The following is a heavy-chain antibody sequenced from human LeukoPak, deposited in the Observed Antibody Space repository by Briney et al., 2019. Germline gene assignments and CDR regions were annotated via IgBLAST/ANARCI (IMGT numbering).Heavy chain of an antibody. V-gene: IGHV3-21*01. Sequence: GGSLRLSCAASGFTFSSYSMNWVRQAPGKGLEWVSSTSSSSSYIYYADSVKGRFTISRDNAKNSLYLQMNSLRAEDTAVYYCARVGRYSSGWDAFDIWGQGTMVTVSS. J-gene: IGHJ3*02. CDR2: TSSSSSYI. CDR1: GFTFSSYS. CDR3: ARVGRYSSGWDAFDI. D-gene: IGHD6-19*01.